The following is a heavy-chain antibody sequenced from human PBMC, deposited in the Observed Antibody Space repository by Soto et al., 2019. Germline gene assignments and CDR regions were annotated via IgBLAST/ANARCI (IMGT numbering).Heavy chain of an antibody. V-gene: IGHV3-72*01. Sequence: EVQLVESGGGLVQPGGSLRLSCAASGFTFSDHYMDWGRRAPGKGLEWVGRIRKKVNSYTTEYAASVKGRFTISRDDSKNSLFLQMNTLKTEDTAVYYCARGPSGSYAPLDYWGQGTLVTVSS. CDR1: GFTFSDHY. J-gene: IGHJ4*02. CDR2: IRKKVNSYTT. CDR3: ARGPSGSYAPLDY. D-gene: IGHD1-26*01.